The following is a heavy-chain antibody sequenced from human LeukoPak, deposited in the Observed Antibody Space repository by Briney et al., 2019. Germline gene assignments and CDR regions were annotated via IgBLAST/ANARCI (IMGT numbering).Heavy chain of an antibody. CDR1: GFTFSSYG. CDR2: ISGSGGST. V-gene: IGHV3-23*01. Sequence: GSLRLSCAASGFTFSSYGMSWVRQAPGKGLEWVSAISGSGGSTYYADSVKGRFTISRDNSKNTLYLQMNSLRAEDTAVYYCAKDLRYRGAFDIWGQGTMVTVSS. J-gene: IGHJ3*02. CDR3: AKDLRYRGAFDI. D-gene: IGHD1-1*01.